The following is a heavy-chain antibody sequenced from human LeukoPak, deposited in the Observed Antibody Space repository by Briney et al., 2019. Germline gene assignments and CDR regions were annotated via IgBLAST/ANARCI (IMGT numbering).Heavy chain of an antibody. Sequence: PGGSLRLSCEASGFTVSDYYMNGVRQAPGEGLEWVSVVYSGGSTYHADSVKGRFTISRDKAKNTVYLQMNSLRAEDTAVYYCARDLGSSLDFWGQGTLVTVSS. CDR3: ARDLGSSLDF. V-gene: IGHV3-53*01. J-gene: IGHJ4*02. D-gene: IGHD6-13*01. CDR1: GFTVSDYY. CDR2: VYSGGST.